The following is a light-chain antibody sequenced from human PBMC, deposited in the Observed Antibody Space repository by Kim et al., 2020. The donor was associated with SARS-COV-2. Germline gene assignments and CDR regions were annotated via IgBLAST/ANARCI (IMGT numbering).Light chain of an antibody. CDR2: AAS. J-gene: IGKJ4*01. Sequence: SVAPGESATRSCRASHSIRSYLAWYQQKPGQAPRLLIYAASTRATGVPARFSGSGSGTEFTLTISGLQSEDFAVYYCQQYNTWPCFGGGTKVDIK. V-gene: IGKV3-15*01. CDR3: QQYNTWPC. CDR1: HSIRSY.